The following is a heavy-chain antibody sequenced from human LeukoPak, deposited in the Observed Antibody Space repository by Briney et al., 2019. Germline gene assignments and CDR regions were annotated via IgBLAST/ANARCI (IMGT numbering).Heavy chain of an antibody. D-gene: IGHD2-2*01. Sequence: GGSLRLSCAASGFTFSSYSMNWVRQAPGKGLEWVSSISSSSSYIYYADSVKGRFTLSRDNAKNSLYLQMNSLRAEDTAVYYCASGGQYQLPSPFDPWGQGTLVTVPS. CDR1: GFTFSSYS. CDR3: ASGGQYQLPSPFDP. V-gene: IGHV3-21*01. CDR2: ISSSSSYI. J-gene: IGHJ5*02.